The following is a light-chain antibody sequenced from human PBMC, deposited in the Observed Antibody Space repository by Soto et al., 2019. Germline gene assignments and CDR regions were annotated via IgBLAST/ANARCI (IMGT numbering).Light chain of an antibody. CDR2: GAS. Sequence: EIVLTQSPGTLSLSPGERATLSCRASQSVSSCYLAWYQQKPGQPPRLLMNGASTRATGIPDRFSGSGSGTDFTLTISRLEPEDFAVYYCQQYGRSPWTFGQGTKVEIK. CDR1: QSVSSCY. CDR3: QQYGRSPWT. V-gene: IGKV3-20*01. J-gene: IGKJ1*01.